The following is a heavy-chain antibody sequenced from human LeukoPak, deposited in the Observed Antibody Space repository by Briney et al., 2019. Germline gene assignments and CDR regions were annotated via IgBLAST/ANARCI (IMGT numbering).Heavy chain of an antibody. Sequence: GGSLRLSCAASGFTFSSYSMNWVRQAPGKGLEWVSSVSSSSSYIYYADSVKGRFTISRDNAKNSLYLQMNSLRAEDTAVYYCAREDYDFWSGYSLHFDYWGQGTLVTVSS. J-gene: IGHJ4*02. CDR2: VSSSSSYI. CDR3: AREDYDFWSGYSLHFDY. D-gene: IGHD3-3*01. CDR1: GFTFSSYS. V-gene: IGHV3-21*01.